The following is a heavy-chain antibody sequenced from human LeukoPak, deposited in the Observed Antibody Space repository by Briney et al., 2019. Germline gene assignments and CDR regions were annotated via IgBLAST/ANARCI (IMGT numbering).Heavy chain of an antibody. V-gene: IGHV4-39*07. CDR2: INHSGST. J-gene: IGHJ3*02. CDR3: ARGDEGLDAFEI. Sequence: SETLSLTCTVSGGSISSGDYYWSWIRQPPRKGLDWIGEINHSGSTNYNPSLKSRVTVSADTSKNQFSLKLRSVTAADTAMYYCARGDEGLDAFEIWGQGTMVTVSS. CDR1: GGSISSGDYY.